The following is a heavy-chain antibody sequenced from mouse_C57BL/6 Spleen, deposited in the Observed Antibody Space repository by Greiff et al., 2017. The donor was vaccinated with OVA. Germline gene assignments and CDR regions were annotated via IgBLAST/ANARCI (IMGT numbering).Heavy chain of an antibody. CDR1: GYTFTDYN. V-gene: IGHV1-18*01. Sequence: EVQLQQSGPELVKPGASVKIPCKASGYTFTDYNMDWVKQSHGKSLEWIGDINPNNGGTIYNQKFQGKATLTVDKSSSTAYMELRSLTSEDTAVYYCATWLVYGSSHWYFDVWGTGTTVTVSS. D-gene: IGHD1-1*01. J-gene: IGHJ1*03. CDR2: INPNNGGT. CDR3: ATWLVYGSSHWYFDV.